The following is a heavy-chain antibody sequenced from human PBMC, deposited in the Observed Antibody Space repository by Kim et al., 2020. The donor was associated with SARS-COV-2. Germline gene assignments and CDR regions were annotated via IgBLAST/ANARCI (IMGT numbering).Heavy chain of an antibody. CDR2: IYYSGST. J-gene: IGHJ4*02. V-gene: IGHV4-59*01. CDR3: ARDDIYGPQDY. Sequence: SETLSLICTVSGGSISSYYWSWIRQPPGKGLEWIGYIYYSGSTNYNPSLKSRVTISVDTSTNQFSLKLSSVTAADTAVYYCARDDIYGPQDYWGQGILVTVSS. CDR1: GGSISSYY. D-gene: IGHD3-10*01.